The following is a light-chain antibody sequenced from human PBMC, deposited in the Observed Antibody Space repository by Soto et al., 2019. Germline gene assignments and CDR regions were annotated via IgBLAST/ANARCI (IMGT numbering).Light chain of an antibody. J-gene: IGKJ2*01. CDR3: QQYGSSPYT. V-gene: IGKV3-20*01. Sequence: EIVLTQSPGALCLSPVERATLSCKASQSVSSSYLAWYQQKPGQAPRLLIYGASSRATGIPDRFSGSGSGTDFTLTISRLEPEDFAVYYCQQYGSSPYTVGQGNKVDIK. CDR1: QSVSSSY. CDR2: GAS.